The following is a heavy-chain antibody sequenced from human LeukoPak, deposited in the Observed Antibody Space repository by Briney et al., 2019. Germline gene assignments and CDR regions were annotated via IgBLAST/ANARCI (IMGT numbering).Heavy chain of an antibody. CDR2: IGSSSSYI. CDR1: GFTFSSYS. V-gene: IGHV3-21*01. D-gene: IGHD3-10*01. CDR3: ARVEGITMVRGVI. J-gene: IGHJ4*02. Sequence: PGGSLRLSCAASGFTFSSYSMNWVRQAPGKGLEWVSSIGSSSSYIYYADSVKGRFTISRDNAKNSLYLQMNSLRAEDTAVYYCARVEGITMVRGVIWGQGTLVTVSS.